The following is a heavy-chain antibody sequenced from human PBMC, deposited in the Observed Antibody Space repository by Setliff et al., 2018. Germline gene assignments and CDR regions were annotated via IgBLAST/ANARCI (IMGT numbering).Heavy chain of an antibody. V-gene: IGHV4-31*03. CDR3: AMDQGVV. CDR1: GVSLTSSHFY. Sequence: SETLSLTCSVSGVSLTSSHFYWSWIRQRPGKGLEWIGKIDYRGSTRYNPSLETRVSMSVDTSKNQFSLRLTSVTDADTAVYYCAMDQGVVWGKGTTVTVSS. CDR2: IDYRGST. D-gene: IGHD2-2*03. J-gene: IGHJ6*04.